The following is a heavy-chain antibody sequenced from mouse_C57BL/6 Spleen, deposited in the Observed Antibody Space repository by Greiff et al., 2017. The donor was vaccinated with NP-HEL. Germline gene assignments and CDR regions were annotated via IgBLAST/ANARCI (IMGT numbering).Heavy chain of an antibody. CDR2: IRNKANGYTT. D-gene: IGHD1-1*01. CDR1: GFTFTDYY. J-gene: IGHJ1*03. Sequence: EVQRVESGGGLVQPGGSLSLSCAASGFTFTDYYMSWVRQPPGKALEWLGFIRNKANGYTTEYSASVKGRFTISRDNSQSILYLQMNALRAEDSATYYCARYMGVVATNFDVWGTGTTVTVSS. V-gene: IGHV7-3*01. CDR3: ARYMGVVATNFDV.